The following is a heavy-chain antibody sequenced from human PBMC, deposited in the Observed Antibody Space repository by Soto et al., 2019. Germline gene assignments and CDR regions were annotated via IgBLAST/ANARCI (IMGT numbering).Heavy chain of an antibody. V-gene: IGHV4-30-4*01. CDR1: GGSVSSGDSY. D-gene: IGHD1-7*01. J-gene: IGHJ5*02. CDR2: IYNSVNT. Sequence: SETLSLTCTVSGGSVSSGDSYWAWIRQPPGKGLEFLGNIYNSVNTHYNPSLKSRISISVNTYKNQFSLSMTPVTAADTAVYYCARGWNLNPSQYQWFDPWGQGTLVTVSS. CDR3: ARGWNLNPSQYQWFDP.